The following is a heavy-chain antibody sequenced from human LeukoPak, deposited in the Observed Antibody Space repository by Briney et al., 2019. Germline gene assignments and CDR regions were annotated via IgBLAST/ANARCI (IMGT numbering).Heavy chain of an antibody. J-gene: IGHJ4*02. CDR3: ARDLGYCSGGSCYSLDY. CDR1: GFTFSSYW. D-gene: IGHD2-15*01. Sequence: GGSLRLSCAASGFTFSSYWMSWVRQAPGKGLEWVANIKQDGSEKYYVDSVKGRFTISRDNAKNSLYLQMNSLRAEDTAVYYCARDLGYCSGGSCYSLDYWGQGTLVTVSS. CDR2: IKQDGSEK. V-gene: IGHV3-7*01.